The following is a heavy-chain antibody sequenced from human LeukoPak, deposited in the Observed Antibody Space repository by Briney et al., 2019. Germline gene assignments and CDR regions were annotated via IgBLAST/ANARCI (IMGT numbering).Heavy chain of an antibody. CDR2: IKEDGSET. CDR1: GFTFSTYW. Sequence: GGSLRLSCGASGFTFSTYWMNWVRQAPGKGLECLANIKEDGSETYYADSVVGRFTISRDNAKNSLYLQMNSLRAEDTAVYYCARETPRRGETRDGYRWGQGTLVTVSS. J-gene: IGHJ4*02. V-gene: IGHV3-7*01. CDR3: ARETPRRGETRDGYR. D-gene: IGHD5-24*01.